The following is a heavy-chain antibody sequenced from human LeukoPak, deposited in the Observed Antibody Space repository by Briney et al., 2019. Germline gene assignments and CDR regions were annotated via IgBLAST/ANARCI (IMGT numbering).Heavy chain of an antibody. CDR1: GGSISSYY. J-gene: IGHJ4*02. D-gene: IGHD6-13*01. CDR3: ARLYSSSLGRVFDY. Sequence: SETLSLTCTVSGGSISSYYWSWIRQPPGKGLEWIGYIYYSGSTNYNPSLKSRVTISVDTSKNQFSLKLSSVTAADTAVHYCARLYSSSLGRVFDYWGQGTLVTVSS. CDR2: IYYSGST. V-gene: IGHV4-59*01.